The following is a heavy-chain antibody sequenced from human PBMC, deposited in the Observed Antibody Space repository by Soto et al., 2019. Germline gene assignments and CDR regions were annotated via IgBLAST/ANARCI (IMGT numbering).Heavy chain of an antibody. Sequence: EVQLVESEGGLVQPGGSLRLSCEASGFIFTTSDMSWVRPAPGKGLEWISSITIPGDTTHYADSVKGRFTISRDNSRNRVHLQSHSPRVEERPVFSSAQGGAGDHGYWGQGTLVAVSS. D-gene: IGHD2-21*02. V-gene: IGHV3-23*04. J-gene: IGHJ4*02. CDR2: ITIPGDTT. CDR3: AQGGAGDHGY. CDR1: GFIFTTSD.